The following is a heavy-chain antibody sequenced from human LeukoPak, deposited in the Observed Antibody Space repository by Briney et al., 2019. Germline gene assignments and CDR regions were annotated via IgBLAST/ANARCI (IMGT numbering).Heavy chain of an antibody. CDR2: IYHSGST. CDR3: ARDRGDSSGYYPYDAFDI. Sequence: PSETLSLTCTVSGYSISSGYYWGWIRQPPGKGLEWIGSIYHSGSTYYNPSLKSRVTISVDTSKNQFSLKLSSVTAADTAVYYCARDRGDSSGYYPYDAFDIWGQGTMVTVSS. CDR1: GYSISSGYY. D-gene: IGHD3-22*01. V-gene: IGHV4-38-2*02. J-gene: IGHJ3*02.